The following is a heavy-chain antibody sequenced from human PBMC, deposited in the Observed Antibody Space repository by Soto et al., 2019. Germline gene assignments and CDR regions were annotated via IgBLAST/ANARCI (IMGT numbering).Heavy chain of an antibody. J-gene: IGHJ6*03. D-gene: IGHD7-27*01. CDR3: ARHGDNNYYYMDV. CDR2: IYPGDSDT. Sequence: GESLKISCKGSGYSFTSYWIGWVRQMPGKGLEWMGIIYPGDSDTRYSPSSQGQVTISADKSISTAYLQWSSLKASDTAMYYCARHGDNNYYYMDVWGKGTTVTVSS. CDR1: GYSFTSYW. V-gene: IGHV5-51*01.